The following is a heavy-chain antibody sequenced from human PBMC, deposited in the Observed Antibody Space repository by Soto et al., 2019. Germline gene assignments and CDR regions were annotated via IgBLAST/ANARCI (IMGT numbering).Heavy chain of an antibody. CDR2: ISINGDNT. J-gene: IGHJ4*02. Sequence: PGGSLRLSCSASGFTFSIYAMHWVRQAPGKGLEYVSSISINGDNTHYADSVKGRFTISRDTSKNTLYLQMNSLRAEDTAVYYCARDWAVAGNGDFEYWGQGTLVT. CDR1: GFTFSIYA. CDR3: ARDWAVAGNGDFEY. D-gene: IGHD6-19*01. V-gene: IGHV3-64*04.